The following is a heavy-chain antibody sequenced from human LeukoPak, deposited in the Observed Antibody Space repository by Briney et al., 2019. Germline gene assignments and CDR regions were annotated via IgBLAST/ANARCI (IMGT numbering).Heavy chain of an antibody. CDR1: GYTFTSYA. J-gene: IGHJ4*02. D-gene: IGHD3-22*01. CDR3: ARDRSYYYDSSGHRFDY. CDR2: INAGNGNT. V-gene: IGHV1-3*01. Sequence: ASVKVSCKASGYTFTSYAMHWVRQAPGQRLEWMGWINAGNGNTKYSQKFQGRVTITRDTSASTAYMELSSLRSEDTAVYYCARDRSYYYDSSGHRFDYWGQGTLVTVSS.